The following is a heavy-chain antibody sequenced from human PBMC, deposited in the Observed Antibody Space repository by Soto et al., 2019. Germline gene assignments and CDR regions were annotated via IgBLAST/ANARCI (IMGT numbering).Heavy chain of an antibody. Sequence: EVQVLESGGGLVEGGGSLRLSCAASGFTFSSYAMSWVRQASGKGLEWVSSFRDGGESTYYADSVKGRFTISRDNSKDTLFLQMNSLRAEDTAKYHCAKVLYYDFSSFYYYGMDVWGQGTTVTVSS. J-gene: IGHJ6*02. CDR3: AKVLYYDFSSFYYYGMDV. CDR2: FRDGGEST. V-gene: IGHV3-23*01. CDR1: GFTFSSYA. D-gene: IGHD3-3*01.